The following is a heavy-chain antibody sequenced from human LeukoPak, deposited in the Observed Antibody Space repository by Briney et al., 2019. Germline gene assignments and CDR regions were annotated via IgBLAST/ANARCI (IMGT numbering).Heavy chain of an antibody. Sequence: SGTLSLTCDVSGGSISSXNWWSGGRQPAGKGLEWIGEIYHSGSTNYNQSLKSRVTISIDKSKNRVYLKLSSVTAADTAVYYCARVPIAVAAVDYWCQGTLVTVSS. J-gene: IGHJ4*02. CDR3: ARVPIAVAAVDY. CDR1: GGSISSXNW. D-gene: IGHD6-19*01. CDR2: IYHSGST. V-gene: IGHV4-4*02.